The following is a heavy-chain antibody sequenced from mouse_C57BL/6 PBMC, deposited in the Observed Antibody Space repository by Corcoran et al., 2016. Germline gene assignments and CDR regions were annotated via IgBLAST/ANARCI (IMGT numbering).Heavy chain of an antibody. Sequence: QVQLKQSGAELVRPGASVKLSCKASGYTFTAYYINWVKQRPGQGLEWIARIYPGSGNTYYNEKFKGKATLTAEKSSSTAYMQLSSLTSEDSAVYFCARGGPYYYGSFDYWGQGTTLTVSS. V-gene: IGHV1-76*01. CDR1: GYTFTAYY. CDR2: IYPGSGNT. J-gene: IGHJ2*01. D-gene: IGHD1-1*01. CDR3: ARGGPYYYGSFDY.